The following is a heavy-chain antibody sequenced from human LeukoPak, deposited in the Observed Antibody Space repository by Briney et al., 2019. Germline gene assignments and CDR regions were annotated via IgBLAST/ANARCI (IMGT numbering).Heavy chain of an antibody. Sequence: AGSLRRSCAASGFTFSSYAMHWVRQAPGKGREWVAVISYDGSNKYYADSVKGRFTISRDNSKNTLYLQMNSLRAEDTAVYYCARDLANYYDSGFYYYYGMDVWGQGTTVTVSS. J-gene: IGHJ6*02. V-gene: IGHV3-30*04. CDR2: ISYDGSNK. CDR3: ARDLANYYDSGFYYYYGMDV. D-gene: IGHD3-22*01. CDR1: GFTFSSYA.